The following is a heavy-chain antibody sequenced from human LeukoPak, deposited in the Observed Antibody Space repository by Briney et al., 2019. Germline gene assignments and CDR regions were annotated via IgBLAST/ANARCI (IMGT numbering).Heavy chain of an antibody. J-gene: IGHJ6*03. CDR3: ARFWSGGKNYYYYYYMDV. D-gene: IGHD3-3*01. Sequence: SETLSLTCTVSGGSISSSSYYWGWIRQPPGKGLEWIGYIYYSGSTNYNPSLKSRVTISVDTSKNQFSLKLSSVTAADTAVYYCARFWSGGKNYYYYYYMDVWGKGTTVTVSS. V-gene: IGHV4-61*05. CDR2: IYYSGST. CDR1: GGSISSSSYY.